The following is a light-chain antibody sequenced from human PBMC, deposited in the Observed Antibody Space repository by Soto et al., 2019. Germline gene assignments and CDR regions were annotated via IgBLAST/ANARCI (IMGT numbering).Light chain of an antibody. CDR3: SSYTSTRSYV. V-gene: IGLV2-14*01. CDR1: SSDVGDYNY. Sequence: QSALTQPASVSGSPGQSITISGTGSSSDVGDYNYVSWYQQYPGKAPKLMIYDVYNRPSGISNRFSGSKSGNTASLTISGLQAEDEAEYYCSSYTSTRSYVFGTGTKLTFL. CDR2: DVY. J-gene: IGLJ1*01.